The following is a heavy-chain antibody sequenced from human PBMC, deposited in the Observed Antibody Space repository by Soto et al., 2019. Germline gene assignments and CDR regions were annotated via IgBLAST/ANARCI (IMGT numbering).Heavy chain of an antibody. CDR2: IDYTGST. CDR3: ARDQYDFRSGCYYYAMEV. D-gene: IGHD3-3*01. Sequence: QVQLQESGPGLVKPSETLSLTCTVSGGSVSSESHYWSWIRQTPGKGLEWIGYIDYTGSTNYNPSLKGRVTMSVDTCRDQVSLRLRSVTRADTAVYYCARDQYDFRSGCYYYAMEVWGQGTKVTGPS. V-gene: IGHV4-61*01. CDR1: GGSVSSESHY. J-gene: IGHJ6*02.